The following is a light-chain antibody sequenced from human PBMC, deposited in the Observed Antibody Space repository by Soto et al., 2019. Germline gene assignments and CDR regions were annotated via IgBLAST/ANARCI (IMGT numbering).Light chain of an antibody. CDR2: DAF. Sequence: VVLTQSPATLPLSPGERATLSCRASLSVSVYLDWYQQKPGQAPRLVIYDAFTRATGIPARFSGSGSGTDFTLTISSLEPEDFAVYYCQQRQYWPPITFGQGTRLEIK. J-gene: IGKJ5*01. V-gene: IGKV3-11*01. CDR1: LSVSVY. CDR3: QQRQYWPPIT.